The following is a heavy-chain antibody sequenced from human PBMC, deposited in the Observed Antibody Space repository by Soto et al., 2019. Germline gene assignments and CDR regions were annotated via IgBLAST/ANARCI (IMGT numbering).Heavy chain of an antibody. Sequence: DVKLVESGGGLGQPGDSLRLSCEVSGFTFSMYSMSWVRQSPGKGLEWVAKIPQDGVDGHYADSVKGRFTISRDNGKNSLYLQLNNLRADDTAVYYCARDHLILPAHDFFYGSYVWGRGATVTVSS. CDR3: ARDHLILPAHDFFYGSYV. D-gene: IGHD2-21*02. CDR2: IPQDGVDG. J-gene: IGHJ6*02. CDR1: GFTFSMYS. V-gene: IGHV3-7*03.